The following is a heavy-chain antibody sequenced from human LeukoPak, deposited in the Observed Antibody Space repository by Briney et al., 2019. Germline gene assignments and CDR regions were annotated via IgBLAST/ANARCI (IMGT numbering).Heavy chain of an antibody. Sequence: GGSLRLSCAASGFTFLSYAMSWVRQAPGKGLEWVSAISGSGGSTYYADSVKGRFTISRDNSKNTLYLQMNSLRAEDMAVYYCAKGYYSNWFDPRGQGTLVTVSS. CDR3: AKGYYSNWFDP. D-gene: IGHD3-22*01. J-gene: IGHJ5*02. CDR2: ISGSGGST. CDR1: GFTFLSYA. V-gene: IGHV3-23*01.